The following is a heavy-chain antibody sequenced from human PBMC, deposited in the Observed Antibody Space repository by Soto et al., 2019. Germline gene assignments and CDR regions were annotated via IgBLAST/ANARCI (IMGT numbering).Heavy chain of an antibody. CDR2: ISSSSSYI. J-gene: IGHJ4*02. CDR1: GFTFSSYS. V-gene: IGHV3-21*01. D-gene: IGHD6-13*01. Sequence: EVQLVESGGGLVKPGGSLRLSCAASGFTFSSYSMNWVRQAPGKGLEWVSSISSSSSYIYYADSVKGRFTISRDNAKNSLYLQMNSLRAEDTAVYYCAREAPLVRWFDYWGQGTLVTVSS. CDR3: AREAPLVRWFDY.